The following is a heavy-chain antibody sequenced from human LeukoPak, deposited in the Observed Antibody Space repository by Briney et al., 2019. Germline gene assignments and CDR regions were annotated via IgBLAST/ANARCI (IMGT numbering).Heavy chain of an antibody. CDR1: GFTFSSYA. Sequence: GGSLRLSCAASGFTFSSYAMSWVRQAPGKGLEWVSAISGSGGSTYYADSVKGRFTISRDNSKNTLYLQMNSLRAEDTAVYYCAKDHNDFSSGYYNWFEPWGQGTLVTVSS. CDR3: AKDHNDFSSGYYNWFEP. CDR2: ISGSGGST. D-gene: IGHD3-3*01. J-gene: IGHJ5*02. V-gene: IGHV3-23*01.